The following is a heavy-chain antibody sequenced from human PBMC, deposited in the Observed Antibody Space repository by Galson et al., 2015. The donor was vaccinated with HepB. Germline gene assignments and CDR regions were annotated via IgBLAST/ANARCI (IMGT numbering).Heavy chain of an antibody. J-gene: IGHJ5*02. D-gene: IGHD6-13*01. CDR2: INAGNGNT. V-gene: IGHV1-3*01. Sequence: SVKVSCKASGYTFTSYAMHWVRQAPGQRLEWMGWINAGNGNTKYSQKFQGRVTITRDTSASTAYMELSSLRSEDTAVYYCARGGASSWYLESNWFDPWGQGTLVTVSS. CDR3: ARGGASSWYLESNWFDP. CDR1: GYTFTSYA.